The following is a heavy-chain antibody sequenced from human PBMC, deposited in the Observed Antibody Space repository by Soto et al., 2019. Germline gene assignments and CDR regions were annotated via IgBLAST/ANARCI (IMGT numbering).Heavy chain of an antibody. J-gene: IGHJ1*01. V-gene: IGHV1-8*01. CDR2: MNPNNGNT. CDR1: GYTFTSYD. Sequence: ASVKVSCKASGYTFTSYDISWVRQATGQGLEWMGWMNPNNGNTDYAPKFQGRVTMTMNTSIGTAYMELSSLRSEDTAVYYCARSPRNYYALGSYSYFRHWGQAPWSPSPQ. D-gene: IGHD3-10*01. CDR3: ARSPRNYYALGSYSYFRH.